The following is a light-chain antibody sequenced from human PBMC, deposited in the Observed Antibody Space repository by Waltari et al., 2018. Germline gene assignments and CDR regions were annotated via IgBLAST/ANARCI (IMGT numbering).Light chain of an antibody. CDR1: TSDVGSHNR. V-gene: IGLV2-18*02. Sequence: QSPLPQPHSVSGSPGLSVTLSCPGTTSDVGSHNRVPWSQQPPGTAPKLMIYEVNNRPSRVPYRFSGSRSGNTASLTISGLQAEDEGDYYCASYTGGTTILFGGGTRLTVL. CDR2: EVN. CDR3: ASYTGGTTIL. J-gene: IGLJ2*01.